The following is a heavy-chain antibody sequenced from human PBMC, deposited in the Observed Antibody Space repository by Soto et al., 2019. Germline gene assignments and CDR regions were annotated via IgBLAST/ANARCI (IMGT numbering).Heavy chain of an antibody. V-gene: IGHV3-30*18. Sequence: QVQLVESGGGVVQPGRSLRLSCAVSGCTFSSYDMYWVRQAPGKGLEWVAVISHDGSNKYYGDSVKGRFTISRDNSKNTLYLEMNSLRAEDTAVYYCAKAGGLTTRRSHTFDPWGRGTLVTVSS. CDR1: GCTFSSYD. CDR3: AKAGGLTTRRSHTFDP. CDR2: ISHDGSNK. D-gene: IGHD1-1*01. J-gene: IGHJ5*02.